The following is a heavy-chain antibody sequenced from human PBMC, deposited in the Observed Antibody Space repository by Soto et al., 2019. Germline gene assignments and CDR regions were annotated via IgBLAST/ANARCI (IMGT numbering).Heavy chain of an antibody. CDR1: GFTFSSYW. Sequence: EVQLVESGGGLVQPGGSLRLSCAASGFTFSSYWMTWVRQAPGKGLEWVANIKQDESEKYSVDSVKGRFTISRDNDKSSLYLQMNSLRAEDTAVYYCARGPYGMDVWGQGTTVTIAS. J-gene: IGHJ6*02. CDR2: IKQDESEK. V-gene: IGHV3-7*01. CDR3: ARGPYGMDV.